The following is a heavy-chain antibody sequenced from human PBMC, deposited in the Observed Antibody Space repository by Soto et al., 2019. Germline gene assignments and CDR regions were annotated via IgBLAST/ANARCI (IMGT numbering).Heavy chain of an antibody. V-gene: IGHV1-69*06. J-gene: IGHJ3*02. D-gene: IGHD2-2*01. Sequence: GASVKVSCKTSGGTFSNYAISWVRQAPGQGLEWMGGITPIYGTANYAQKFQGRVTITADKSTSTAYMGLSSLRSEDTAVYYCARRRERYCSSTSCYRQGGLDAFDIWGQGTMVTVSS. CDR3: ARRRERYCSSTSCYRQGGLDAFDI. CDR2: ITPIYGTA. CDR1: GGTFSNYA.